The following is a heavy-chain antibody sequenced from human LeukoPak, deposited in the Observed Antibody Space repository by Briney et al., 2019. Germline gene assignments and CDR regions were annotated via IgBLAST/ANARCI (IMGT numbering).Heavy chain of an antibody. CDR2: IYYSGST. Sequence: SETLSLTCTVSGGSISSYYWSWIRQPPGKGLEWIGYIYYSGSTNYNPSLKSRVTISVDTSKNQFSLKLSSVTAADTAVYYCARGKEGLNYYGMDVWGQGTTVTVSS. J-gene: IGHJ6*02. CDR1: GGSISSYY. CDR3: ARGKEGLNYYGMDV. D-gene: IGHD3/OR15-3a*01. V-gene: IGHV4-59*01.